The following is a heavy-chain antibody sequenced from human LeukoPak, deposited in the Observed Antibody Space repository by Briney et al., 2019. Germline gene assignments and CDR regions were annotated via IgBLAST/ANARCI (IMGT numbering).Heavy chain of an antibody. V-gene: IGHV3-30*02. CDR3: AKDRLYCSSTSCFLFDY. CDR2: IRYDGSNK. CDR1: GFTFSSYG. D-gene: IGHD2-2*01. J-gene: IGHJ4*02. Sequence: GGSLRLSCAASGFTFSSYGMHWVRQAAGKGLEGVAFIRYDGSNKYYADSVKGRFTISRDNSKNTLYLQMNSLRAEDTAVYYCAKDRLYCSSTSCFLFDYWGQGTLVTVSS.